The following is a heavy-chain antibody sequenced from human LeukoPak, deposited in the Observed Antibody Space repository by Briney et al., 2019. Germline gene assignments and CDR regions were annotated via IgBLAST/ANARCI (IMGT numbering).Heavy chain of an antibody. J-gene: IGHJ5*02. V-gene: IGHV4-39*01. Sequence: SETLSLTCTVSGGSISSSSYYWGWIRQPPGKGLEWIGSIYYSGSTYYNPSLKSRVTISVGTSKNQFSLKLSSVTAADTAVYYCARQGFAYYDILTGYYSVWFDPWGQGTLVTVSS. D-gene: IGHD3-9*01. CDR2: IYYSGST. CDR3: ARQGFAYYDILTGYYSVWFDP. CDR1: GGSISSSSYY.